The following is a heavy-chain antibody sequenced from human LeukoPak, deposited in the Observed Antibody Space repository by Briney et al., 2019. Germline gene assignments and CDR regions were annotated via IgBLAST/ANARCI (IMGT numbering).Heavy chain of an antibody. CDR1: GYTFTDYY. V-gene: IGHV1-2*02. Sequence: AASVKVSCKASGYTFTDYYLHWVRQAPGQGLEWMGCINANSGATTYVQKFQGRVTMNRDTSISTAYMELSSLRSDDDTAVFYCTREDFWGQGTLVTVSP. J-gene: IGHJ4*02. CDR3: TREDF. CDR2: INANSGAT.